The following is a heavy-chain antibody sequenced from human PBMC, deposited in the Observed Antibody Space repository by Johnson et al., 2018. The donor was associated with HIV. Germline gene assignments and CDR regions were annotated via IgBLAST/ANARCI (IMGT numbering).Heavy chain of an antibody. CDR2: ISYDGSNK. V-gene: IGHV3-30-3*01. CDR1: GFTFSSYA. CDR3: AWYGFSFRGATTVKWAFDI. J-gene: IGHJ3*02. D-gene: IGHD1-26*01. Sequence: QVQLVESGGGVVQPGRSLRLSCAASGFTFSSYAMHWVRQAPGKGLEWVAVISYDGSNKYYADSVKGRFTISRDNSKNTLYLQMNSLRAEDTAVYYCAWYGFSFRGATTVKWAFDIWGQGTMVTVSS.